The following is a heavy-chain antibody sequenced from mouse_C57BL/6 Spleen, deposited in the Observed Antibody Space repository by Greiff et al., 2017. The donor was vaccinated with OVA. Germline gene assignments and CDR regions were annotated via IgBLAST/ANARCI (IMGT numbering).Heavy chain of an antibody. D-gene: IGHD5-5*01. CDR1: GYTFTTYP. CDR3: ARRDYLTGVEV. J-gene: IGHJ1*03. V-gene: IGHV1-47*01. Sequence: QVQLKESGAELVKPGASVKMSCTASGYTFTTYPIAWMKQNHGKSLEWIGNFHPYNDDTKYNEKFKGKATLTVEKSSSTVYLELSRLTSDDAAVHYGARRDYLTGVEVWGTGTTVTVSS. CDR2: FHPYNDDT.